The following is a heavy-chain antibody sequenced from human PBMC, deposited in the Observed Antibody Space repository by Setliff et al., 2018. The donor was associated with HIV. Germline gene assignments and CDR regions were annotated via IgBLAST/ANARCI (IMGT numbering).Heavy chain of an antibody. Sequence: SETLSLTCTVSGGSISSSSYYWGWIRQPTGKGLEWIGSIYYSGSTYYNPSLKSRVTISVDTSKNQFSLNMSSVTAADTAIYYCARHVIVVYAFDMWGQGTMVTVSS. CDR2: IYYSGST. CDR3: ARHVIVVYAFDM. V-gene: IGHV4-39*01. D-gene: IGHD3-16*02. J-gene: IGHJ3*02. CDR1: GGSISSSSYY.